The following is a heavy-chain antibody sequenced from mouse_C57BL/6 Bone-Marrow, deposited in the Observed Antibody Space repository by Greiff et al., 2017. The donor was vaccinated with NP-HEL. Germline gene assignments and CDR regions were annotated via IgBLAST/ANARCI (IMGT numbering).Heavy chain of an antibody. Sequence: EVQLVESGGGLVQPGGSLSLSCAASGFTFTDYYMSWVRQPPGKALEWLGFIRNKANGYTTEYSASVKGRFTISRDNSQSILYLQMNALRAEDSATYYCARWRSGSSHVEYWGQGTSVTVSS. J-gene: IGHJ4*01. V-gene: IGHV7-3*01. CDR3: ARWRSGSSHVEY. CDR1: GFTFTDYY. CDR2: IRNKANGYTT. D-gene: IGHD1-1*01.